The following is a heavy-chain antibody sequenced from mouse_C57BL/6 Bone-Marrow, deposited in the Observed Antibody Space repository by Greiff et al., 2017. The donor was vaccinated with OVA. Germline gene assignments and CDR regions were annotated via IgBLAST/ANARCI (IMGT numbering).Heavy chain of an antibody. CDR3: ARETTVVTAMDY. V-gene: IGHV3-6*01. D-gene: IGHD1-1*01. Sequence: EVKLQESGPGLVKPSQSLSLTCSVTGYSITSGYYWNWIRQFPGNKLEWMGYISYDGSNNYNPSLKNRISITRDTSKNQFFLKLNSVTTEDTATYYCARETTVVTAMDYWGQGTSVTVSS. J-gene: IGHJ4*01. CDR2: ISYDGSN. CDR1: GYSITSGYY.